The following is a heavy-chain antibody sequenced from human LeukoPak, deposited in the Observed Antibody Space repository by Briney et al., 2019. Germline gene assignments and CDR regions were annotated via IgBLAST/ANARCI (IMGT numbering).Heavy chain of an antibody. CDR1: GFTFSGSA. D-gene: IGHD1-26*01. Sequence: PGGSLKLSCAASGFTFSGSAIHCVRQSFGKGLEWIGHIDKEKNSYATASAYAVSVEGRFTVSRDDSKNMAFLQMSGLKTEDTALYFCTRDSGTYNWLDPWGQGTLVSVSS. J-gene: IGHJ5*02. CDR2: IDKEKNSYATAS. V-gene: IGHV3-73*01. CDR3: TRDSGTYNWLDP.